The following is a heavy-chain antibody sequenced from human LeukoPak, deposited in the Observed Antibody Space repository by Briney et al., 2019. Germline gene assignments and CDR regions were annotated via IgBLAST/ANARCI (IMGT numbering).Heavy chain of an antibody. D-gene: IGHD6-13*01. CDR2: IKEDGSAK. CDR1: GFTFNKSW. CDR3: SNWGSSWGVDY. V-gene: IGHV3-7*01. J-gene: IGHJ4*02. Sequence: GGSLRLSCAASGFTFNKSWMTWVRQTPGKGLEWVANIKEDGSAKYYVDSVKGRFAISRDNAKNSLFLQMNSLRPEDTAVYYCSNWGSSWGVDYWGQGTLVTVSS.